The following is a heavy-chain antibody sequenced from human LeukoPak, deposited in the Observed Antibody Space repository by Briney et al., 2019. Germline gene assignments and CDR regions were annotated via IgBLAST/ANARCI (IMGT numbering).Heavy chain of an antibody. CDR2: IYSGGST. CDR3: ARAVGGDWFDP. CDR1: GFTVSSNY. Sequence: GGSLRLSCAASGFTVSSNYMSWVRQAPGKGLEWVSVIYSGGSTYYADSVKGRFTISRDNSKNTLYLQMNSLRAEDTAVYYCARAVGGDWFDPWGQGTLVTVSS. V-gene: IGHV3-53*01. J-gene: IGHJ5*02. D-gene: IGHD3-16*01.